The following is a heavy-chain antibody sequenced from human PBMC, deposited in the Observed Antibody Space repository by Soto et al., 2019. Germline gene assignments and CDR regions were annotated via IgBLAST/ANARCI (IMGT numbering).Heavy chain of an antibody. V-gene: IGHV3-30-3*01. CDR2: ISYDESKK. CDR1: GFTFSDYA. Sequence: QVQLVESGGGVVEPGRSLRLSCAASGFTFSDYAMHWARQAPGKGLEWVAIISYDESKKYYADSLKGRLTISRDNSKNTLYLQMDSLRAEDTAVYYCARGRGRSYAFGSASYSDYWGQGTLVTVSS. CDR3: ARGRGRSYAFGSASYSDY. J-gene: IGHJ4*02. D-gene: IGHD3-10*01.